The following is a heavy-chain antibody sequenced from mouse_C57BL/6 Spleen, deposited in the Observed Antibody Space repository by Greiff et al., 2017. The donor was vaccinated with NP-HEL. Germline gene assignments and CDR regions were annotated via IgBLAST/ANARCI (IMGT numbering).Heavy chain of an antibody. CDR2: INPSTGGT. V-gene: IGHV1-42*01. J-gene: IGHJ3*01. CDR1: GYSFTGYY. Sequence: EVKLMESGPELVKPGASVKISCKASGYSFTGYYMNWVKQSPEKSLEWIGEINPSTGGTTYNKKFKAKATLTVDKSSSTAYMQLKSLTSEDSAVYYCARGGAYGDWGQGTLVTVSA. CDR3: ARGGAYGD. D-gene: IGHD1-1*01.